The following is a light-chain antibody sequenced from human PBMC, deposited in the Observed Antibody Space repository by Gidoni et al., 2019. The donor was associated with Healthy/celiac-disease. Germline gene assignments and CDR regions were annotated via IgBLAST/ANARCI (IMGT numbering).Light chain of an antibody. V-gene: IGKV1-39*01. J-gene: IGKJ1*01. Sequence: DIQMTQSPSSLSASVGDRVTITCRASQSISSYLNWYQQKPGKAPKLLIYAASSLQSGVPSRFSGSGSGTDFTLTISSLQPEDFATYYCQQSYSTHTFGQXTKVEIK. CDR3: QQSYSTHT. CDR2: AAS. CDR1: QSISSY.